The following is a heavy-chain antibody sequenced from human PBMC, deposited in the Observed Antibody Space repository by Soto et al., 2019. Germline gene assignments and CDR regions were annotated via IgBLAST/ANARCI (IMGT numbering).Heavy chain of an antibody. Sequence: TLSLTCTVSGGSIDYCYWTWIRQPPGKGLEWIGYIYSSGVTNYNPSLKSRVTISVDTSKNQFSLRLTSVTAADTAVYYCARCLKYSSPDYWGQGTLVTVSS. D-gene: IGHD6-13*01. J-gene: IGHJ4*02. CDR2: IYSSGVT. CDR1: GGSIDYCY. CDR3: ARCLKYSSPDY. V-gene: IGHV4-59*01.